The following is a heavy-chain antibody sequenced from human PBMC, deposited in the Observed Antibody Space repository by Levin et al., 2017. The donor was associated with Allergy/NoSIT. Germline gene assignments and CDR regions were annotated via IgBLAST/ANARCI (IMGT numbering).Heavy chain of an antibody. CDR1: GFTFSSYG. D-gene: IGHD2-15*01. Sequence: GESLKISCAASGFTFSSYGMHWVRQAPGKGLEWVAVIWYDGSNKYYADSVKGRFTISRDNSKNTLYLQMNSLRAEDTAVYYCARDRGYCSGGSCPIYYYGMDVWGQGTTVTVSS. CDR2: IWYDGSNK. J-gene: IGHJ6*02. CDR3: ARDRGYCSGGSCPIYYYGMDV. V-gene: IGHV3-33*01.